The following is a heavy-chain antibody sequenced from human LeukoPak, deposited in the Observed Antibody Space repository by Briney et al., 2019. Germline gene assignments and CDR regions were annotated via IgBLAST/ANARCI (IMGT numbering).Heavy chain of an antibody. CDR1: GGSISSYY. CDR3: ASYPVGQQLVYY. V-gene: IGHV4-59*01. J-gene: IGHJ4*02. D-gene: IGHD6-6*01. Sequence: SETLSLTWTVSGGSISSYYWSWIRQPPGKGLEWIGYIYYSGSTNYNPSLKSRVTISVDTSKNQFSLKLSSVTAADTAVYYCASYPVGQQLVYYWGQGTLVTVSS. CDR2: IYYSGST.